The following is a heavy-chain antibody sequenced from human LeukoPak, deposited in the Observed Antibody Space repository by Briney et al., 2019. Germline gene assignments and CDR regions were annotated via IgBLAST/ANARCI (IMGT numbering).Heavy chain of an antibody. CDR2: IYSGGST. J-gene: IGHJ4*02. V-gene: IGHV3-66*01. Sequence: GGSLRLSCAACGFTVSSNYMSLVRQAPGKGLEWVSVIYSGGSTYYADSLKGRFTISRDNFKNTLYLQMNSLRAEDTAVYYCARELRYWGQGTLVTVSS. CDR1: GFTVSSNY. CDR3: ARELRY.